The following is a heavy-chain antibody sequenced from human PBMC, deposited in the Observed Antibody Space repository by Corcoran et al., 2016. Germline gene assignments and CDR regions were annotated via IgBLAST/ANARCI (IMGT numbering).Heavy chain of an antibody. V-gene: IGHV1-46*01. CDR3: ARDGQVQLRSGMDV. CDR2: INPSGGNT. CDR1: GYTFTSYY. D-gene: IGHD2-2*01. J-gene: IGHJ6*04. Sequence: QVQLVQSGAEVKKPGASVKVSCKASGYTFTSYYMHWVRQAPGQGLEWMGIINPSGGNTSYAQKFHGRVTLTRDTSASTVYMELSSLRSEDTAVYYCARDGQVQLRSGMDVWGKGTTVTVSS.